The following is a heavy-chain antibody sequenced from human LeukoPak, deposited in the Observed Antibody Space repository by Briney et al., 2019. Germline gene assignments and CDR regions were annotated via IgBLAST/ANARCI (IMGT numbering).Heavy chain of an antibody. V-gene: IGHV3-33*01. CDR1: GFTFSSYG. D-gene: IGHD3-10*01. J-gene: IGHJ4*02. Sequence: GGSLRLSCAASGFTFSSYGMHWVRQAPGKGLEWVAAIWYDGSNKYYADSVKGRFTISKDNSKNTLYLQMSSLRAEDTAVYYCARGRESVCDHWGQGTLVTVSS. CDR3: ARGRESVCDH. CDR2: IWYDGSNK.